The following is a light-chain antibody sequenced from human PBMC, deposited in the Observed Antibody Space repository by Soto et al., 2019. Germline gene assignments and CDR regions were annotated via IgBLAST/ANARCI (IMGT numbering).Light chain of an antibody. J-gene: IGKJ1*01. CDR1: QSVSSK. CDR3: QQYSDWPRT. V-gene: IGKV3-15*01. Sequence: DIVMTQSPATLSVSPGERATLSCRASQSVSSKLAWYQQKRGQAPRLLMYGASTRATGIPVRFSGSGSGTESTLIISSLQSEDFAVYYCQQYSDWPRTFGQGTKVENK. CDR2: GAS.